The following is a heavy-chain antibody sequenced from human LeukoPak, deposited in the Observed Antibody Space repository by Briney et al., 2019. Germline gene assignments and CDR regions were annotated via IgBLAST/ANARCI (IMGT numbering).Heavy chain of an antibody. Sequence: GGSLRLSCAASGFTFSSYWMHWVRQAPGKGLVWVSGINNDGSSTKYADSVKGRFTISRDNGKNTLYLQTNSLRADDTAVYYCARGQGHGFDIWGQGTMVTVSS. CDR3: ARGQGHGFDI. V-gene: IGHV3-74*01. CDR1: GFTFSSYW. CDR2: INNDGSST. J-gene: IGHJ3*02.